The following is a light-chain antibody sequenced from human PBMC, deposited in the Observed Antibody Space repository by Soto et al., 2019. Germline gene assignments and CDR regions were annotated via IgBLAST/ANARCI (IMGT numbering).Light chain of an antibody. CDR3: HQYGTSPIT. Sequence: EIVLTQSPGTLSLSPGERVTLSCRASQSVSRNYLAWYQQKPGQAPRLLIYGSSIRATGIPDTFRGSGSGTDFTLTFSRLEPADFAVYYCHQYGTSPITFGPGTKLDI. J-gene: IGKJ3*01. V-gene: IGKV3-20*01. CDR2: GSS. CDR1: QSVSRNY.